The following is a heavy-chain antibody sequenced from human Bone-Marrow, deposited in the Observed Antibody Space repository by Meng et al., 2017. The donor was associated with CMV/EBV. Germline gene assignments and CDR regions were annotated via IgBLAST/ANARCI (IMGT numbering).Heavy chain of an antibody. V-gene: IGHV3-21*01. CDR1: GFIFSTYD. J-gene: IGHJ6*02. CDR2: ISSSSSYI. Sequence: GESLKISCAASGFIFSTYDINWVRQAPGKGLEWVSSISSSSSYIYYADSVKGRFTISRDNAKNSLYLQMNSLRAEDTAVYYCARADSSSMFYYYYGMDVWGQGTTVTVSS. CDR3: ARADSSSMFYYYYGMDV. D-gene: IGHD6-6*01.